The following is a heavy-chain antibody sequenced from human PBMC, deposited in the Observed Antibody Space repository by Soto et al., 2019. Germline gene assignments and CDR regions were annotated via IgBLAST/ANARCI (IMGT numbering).Heavy chain of an antibody. V-gene: IGHV4-59*01. D-gene: IGHD5-12*01. J-gene: IGHJ4*02. CDR2: IYYSGST. CDR3: ARSFSGYSGYLDY. Sequence: TLSLTCTVSGGSISSYYWSWIRQPPGKGLEWIGYIYYSGSTNYNPSLKSRVTISVDTSKNQFSLKLSSVTAADTAVYYCARSFSGYSGYLDYWGQGTLVTVSS. CDR1: GGSISSYY.